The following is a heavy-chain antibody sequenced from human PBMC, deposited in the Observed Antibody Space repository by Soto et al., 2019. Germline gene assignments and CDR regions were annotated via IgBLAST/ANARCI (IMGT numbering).Heavy chain of an antibody. CDR2: INAGNGNT. CDR1: GYTFTSYA. CDR3: ARDVPFYDFWSGYLSGYGMDV. D-gene: IGHD3-3*01. V-gene: IGHV1-3*01. Sequence: ASVKVSCKASGYTFTSYAMHWVRQAPGQRLEWMGWINAGNGNTKYSQKFQGRVTITRDTSASTAYMELSSLRSEDTAVYYCARDVPFYDFWSGYLSGYGMDVWGQGTTVTVYS. J-gene: IGHJ6*02.